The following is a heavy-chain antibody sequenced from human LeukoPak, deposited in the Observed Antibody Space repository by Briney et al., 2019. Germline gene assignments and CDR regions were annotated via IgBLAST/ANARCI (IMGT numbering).Heavy chain of an antibody. CDR1: GFIFSDYD. Sequence: GGSLRLSCAASGFIFSDYDVHWVRQAPGKGLEFVSAIASNGGRTFYANSVKGRFTISRDNSKNAMYLQMDSLRADDMAVYYCARGASAGGYDYWGQGALVTVSS. CDR2: IASNGGRT. D-gene: IGHD3-10*01. J-gene: IGHJ4*02. V-gene: IGHV3-64*01. CDR3: ARGASAGGYDY.